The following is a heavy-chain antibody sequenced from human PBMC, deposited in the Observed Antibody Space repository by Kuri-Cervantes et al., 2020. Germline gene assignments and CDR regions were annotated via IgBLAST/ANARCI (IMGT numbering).Heavy chain of an antibody. D-gene: IGHD4-23*01. Sequence: GESLKISCAASGFIFSSYAMHWVRQAPGKGLEWVAVISYDGSNRYYADSVKGRFTISRDNSKNTLYLQMNSLRAEDTAVYYCARGDEVTSKDYGGNLDHWGQGTLVTVSS. CDR1: GFIFSSYA. V-gene: IGHV3-30-3*01. CDR2: ISYDGSNR. CDR3: ARGDEVTSKDYGGNLDH. J-gene: IGHJ4*02.